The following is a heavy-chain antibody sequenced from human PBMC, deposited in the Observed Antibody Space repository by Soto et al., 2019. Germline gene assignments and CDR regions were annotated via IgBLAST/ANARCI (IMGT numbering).Heavy chain of an antibody. CDR3: ARWDWFHP. CDR1: GGSISGHY. V-gene: IGHV4-59*11. Sequence: PSETLSLTCTVSGGSISGHYWSWIRQPPGKGLESIGYISYSGSTNYNPSLKSRLTMSVDTSKNQFSLRLSSVTAADTAVYYCARWDWFHPWGPRTLGT. CDR2: ISYSGST. J-gene: IGHJ5*02.